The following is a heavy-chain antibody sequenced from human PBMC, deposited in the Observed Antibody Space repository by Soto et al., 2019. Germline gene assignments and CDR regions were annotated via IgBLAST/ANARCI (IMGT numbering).Heavy chain of an antibody. V-gene: IGHV1-3*05. D-gene: IGHD1-7*01. CDR2: INGGNGDT. Sequence: QVQLVQSGAEEKKPGASVKVSCKASGYTFTTYAMHWVRQAPGQRPEWMGWINGGNGDTKYSQKFQGRVTITRDTSARTAYMQPSSRRSEDTAVYYCARGGGGGGGLELFVYWGQGTLVTVSS. CDR3: ARGGGGGGGLELFVY. CDR1: GYTFTTYA. J-gene: IGHJ4*02.